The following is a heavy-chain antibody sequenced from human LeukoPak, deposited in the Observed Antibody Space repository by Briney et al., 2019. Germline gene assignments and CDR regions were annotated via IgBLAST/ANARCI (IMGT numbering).Heavy chain of an antibody. V-gene: IGHV1-2*02. J-gene: IGHJ4*02. Sequence: ASVKVSCKASGYTFTGYYMHWVRQAPGQGLEWMGWINPNSGGTNYAQKFQGRVTMTRDTSISTAYMALSRLRSDDTAVYYCARVHSSGRPRTDYWGQGTLVTVSS. D-gene: IGHD6-19*01. CDR1: GYTFTGYY. CDR2: INPNSGGT. CDR3: ARVHSSGRPRTDY.